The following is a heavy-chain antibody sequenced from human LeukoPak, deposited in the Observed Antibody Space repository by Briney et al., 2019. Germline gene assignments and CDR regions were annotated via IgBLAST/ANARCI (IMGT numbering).Heavy chain of an antibody. V-gene: IGHV4-59*01. J-gene: IGHJ4*02. CDR2: IYYSGST. CDR1: GGSISSYY. D-gene: IGHD3-3*01. CDR3: ARGSDYDFWSGYRTYFDY. Sequence: SETLSLTCTVSGGSISSYYWSWIRQPPGKGLEWIGYIYYSGSTSYNPSLKSRVTISVDTSKNQFSLKLSSVTAADTAVYYCARGSDYDFWSGYRTYFDYWGQGTLVTVSS.